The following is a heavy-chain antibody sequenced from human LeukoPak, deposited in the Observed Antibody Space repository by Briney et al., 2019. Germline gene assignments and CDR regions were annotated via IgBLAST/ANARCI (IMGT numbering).Heavy chain of an antibody. Sequence: GASVKVSCKASGYTLTSYAMHWVRQAPGQRLEWMGWINAGNGNTKYSQKFQGRVTITRDTSASTAYMELSSLRSEDTAVYYCARDLWFGEWWESPMVYWGQGTLVTVSP. V-gene: IGHV1-3*01. D-gene: IGHD3-10*01. J-gene: IGHJ4*02. CDR3: ARDLWFGEWWESPMVY. CDR1: GYTLTSYA. CDR2: INAGNGNT.